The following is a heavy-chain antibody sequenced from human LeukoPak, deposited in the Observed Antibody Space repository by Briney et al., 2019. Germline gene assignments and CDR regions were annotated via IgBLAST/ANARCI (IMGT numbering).Heavy chain of an antibody. D-gene: IGHD4-17*01. CDR1: GFTFSNYA. CDR2: ISSSGRYT. Sequence: GGSLRLSCAASGFTFSNYAMNWVRQAPGKGLEWVSAISSSGRYTYYADSVTGRFTISRDNTKNTLFLQMNSLRAEDTALYYCAKALQRTTVTNPDYRGPGTLVTVSS. CDR3: AKALQRTTVTNPDY. V-gene: IGHV3-23*01. J-gene: IGHJ4*02.